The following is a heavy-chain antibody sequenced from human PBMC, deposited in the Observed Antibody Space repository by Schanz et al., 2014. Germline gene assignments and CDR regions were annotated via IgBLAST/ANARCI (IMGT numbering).Heavy chain of an antibody. CDR2: INPSGGST. CDR1: GYTFTSYY. D-gene: IGHD3-10*01. Sequence: QVQLVQSGAEVKKPGASVKVSCKASGYTFTSYYMHWVRQAPGQGLEWMGIINPSGGSTSYAQNFQGRLIMTTDTSTTTVYMELRGLRSDDTAVYYCARDRVSFVRGPLGVDWGQGTQVIVSS. V-gene: IGHV1-46*01. J-gene: IGHJ4*02. CDR3: ARDRVSFVRGPLGVD.